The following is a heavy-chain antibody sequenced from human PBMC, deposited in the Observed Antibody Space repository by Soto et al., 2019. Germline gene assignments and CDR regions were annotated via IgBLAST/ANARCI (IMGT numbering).Heavy chain of an antibody. CDR2: IYWDDDK. V-gene: IGHV2-5*02. Sequence: QITLKESGPTLVKPTQTLTLTCTFSGFSLSTSGVGVGWIRQPPGKALEWLALIYWDDDKRYSPSLKSRLTITKDTSKNQVVLTMTNMDPVDTATYYCALQHHQDTAMADDAFDIWGQGTMVTVSS. CDR1: GFSLSTSGVG. J-gene: IGHJ3*02. D-gene: IGHD5-18*01. CDR3: ALQHHQDTAMADDAFDI.